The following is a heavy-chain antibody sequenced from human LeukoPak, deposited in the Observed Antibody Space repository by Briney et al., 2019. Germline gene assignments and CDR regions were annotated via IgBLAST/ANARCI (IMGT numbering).Heavy chain of an antibody. V-gene: IGHV1-46*01. CDR1: GYTFTGYY. Sequence: GASVKVSCKASGYTFTGYYMHWVRQAPGQGLEWMGIINPSGGSTSYAQKFQGRVTMTRDMSTSTVYMELSSLRSEDTAVYYCARPRGARYSSSYEDWFDPWGQGTLVTVSS. J-gene: IGHJ5*02. CDR3: ARPRGARYSSSYEDWFDP. D-gene: IGHD6-13*01. CDR2: INPSGGST.